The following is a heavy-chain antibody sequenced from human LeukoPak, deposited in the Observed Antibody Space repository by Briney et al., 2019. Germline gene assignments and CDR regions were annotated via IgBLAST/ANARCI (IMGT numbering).Heavy chain of an antibody. Sequence: SETLPLTCTVSGGSMSSHYWSWIRQPPGKGLEWIGFIYYSGTTKYSPSLQSRVTMLLDTPKNQFSLKLTSVTAADTALYYCARLLDNDSSGYPDTFDMWGQGTMVTVSS. V-gene: IGHV4-59*11. D-gene: IGHD3-22*01. J-gene: IGHJ3*02. CDR2: IYYSGTT. CDR3: ARLLDNDSSGYPDTFDM. CDR1: GGSMSSHY.